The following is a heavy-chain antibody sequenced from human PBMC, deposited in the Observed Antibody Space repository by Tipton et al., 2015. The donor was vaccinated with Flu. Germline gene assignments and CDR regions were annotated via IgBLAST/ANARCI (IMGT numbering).Heavy chain of an antibody. CDR1: GFTFSSYW. J-gene: IGHJ4*02. CDR2: LKPDGGEK. V-gene: IGHV3-7*01. Sequence: SLRLSCAASGFTFSSYWMRWVRRAPGKGLEWVANLKPDGGEKYYVDYVKGRFTISSGNTKNSRYLQMNSLRAEDTAVNYCARFSSSSRRSPGGYWGQGTLGPVSS. CDR3: ARFSSSSRRSPGGY. D-gene: IGHD6-13*01.